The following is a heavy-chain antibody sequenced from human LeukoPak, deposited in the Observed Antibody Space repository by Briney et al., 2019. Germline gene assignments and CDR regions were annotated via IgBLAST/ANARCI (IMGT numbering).Heavy chain of an antibody. CDR2: IWYDGINK. CDR3: AKDRLWFGELPPDY. J-gene: IGHJ4*02. CDR1: GFTFSSYG. D-gene: IGHD3-10*01. Sequence: GGSLRLSCAASGFTFSSYGMHWVRQAPGKGLEWVAVIWYDGINKYYADSVKGRFAISRDNSKNTLYLQMNSLRAEDTAVYYCAKDRLWFGELPPDYWGQGTLVTVSS. V-gene: IGHV3-33*06.